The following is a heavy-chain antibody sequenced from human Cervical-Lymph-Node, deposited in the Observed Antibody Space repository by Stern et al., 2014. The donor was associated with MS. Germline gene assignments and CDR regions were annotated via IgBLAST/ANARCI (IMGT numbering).Heavy chain of an antibody. CDR3: ARDRVDYYFGMDV. V-gene: IGHV1-69*01. Sequence: MQLVESGAEVKKPGSSVKVSCKASGGTFSSYGISWVRQAPGQGLEWMGGIIPIFGTANYAQKFQGRVTITADESTSTAYMELSSLTSEDTAVYYCARDRVDYYFGMDVWGQGTTVIVSS. J-gene: IGHJ6*02. CDR2: IIPIFGTA. D-gene: IGHD3-3*01. CDR1: GGTFSSYG.